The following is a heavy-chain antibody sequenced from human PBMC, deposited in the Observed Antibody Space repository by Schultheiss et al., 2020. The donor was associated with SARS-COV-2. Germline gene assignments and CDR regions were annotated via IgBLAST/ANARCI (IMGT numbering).Heavy chain of an antibody. J-gene: IGHJ6*02. V-gene: IGHV4-34*01. CDR1: GGSFSGYY. Sequence: SETLSLTCAVYGGSFSGYYWSWIRQHPGKGLEWIGEIYHSGSTNYNPSLKSRVTISVDRSKNQFSLKLSSVTAADTAVYYCARSDYYGMDVWGQGTTVTVSS. CDR3: ARSDYYGMDV. CDR2: IYHSGST.